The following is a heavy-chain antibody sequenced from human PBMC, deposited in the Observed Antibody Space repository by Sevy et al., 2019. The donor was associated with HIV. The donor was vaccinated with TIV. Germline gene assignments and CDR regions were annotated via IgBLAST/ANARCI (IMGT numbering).Heavy chain of an antibody. CDR2: INPSGGST. D-gene: IGHD5-18*01. V-gene: IGHV1-46*01. Sequence: ASVKVSCKASGYTISTYYMHWVRQAPGQGLEWMGIINPSGGSTDYAQKFQGRVSMTRDTSTSTVYMELSSLRSEDTAVYYCARDEWLKFFDYWGQGTLVTVSS. CDR3: ARDEWLKFFDY. CDR1: GYTISTYY. J-gene: IGHJ4*02.